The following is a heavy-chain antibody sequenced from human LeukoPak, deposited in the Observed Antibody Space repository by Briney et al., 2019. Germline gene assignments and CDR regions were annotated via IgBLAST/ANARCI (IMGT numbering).Heavy chain of an antibody. Sequence: GGSLRLSCAASGFTFSSYAMHWVRQAPGKGLEWVAVISHDGSNKYYADSVKGRFTISRDNSKNTLYLQMNSLRAEDTAVYYCASPFIAELVISRWGQGTLVTVFS. D-gene: IGHD6-6*01. CDR1: GFTFSSYA. CDR2: ISHDGSNK. V-gene: IGHV3-30*04. CDR3: ASPFIAELVISR. J-gene: IGHJ4*02.